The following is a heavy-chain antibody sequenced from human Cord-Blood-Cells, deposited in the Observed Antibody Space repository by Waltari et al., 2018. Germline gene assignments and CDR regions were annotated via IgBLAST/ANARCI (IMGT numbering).Heavy chain of an antibody. CDR1: GGSFSGYY. D-gene: IGHD3-10*01. V-gene: IGHV4-34*01. CDR2: INHSGST. Sequence: VQLQQWGAGLLKPSETLSLTCAVYGGSFSGYYWSWIRQPPGKGREWSGEINHSGSTNYNPSLKSRVTISVDTSKNQFSLKLSSVTAADTAVYYCARDRYFRYGSGSYYYYYGMDVWGQGTTVTVSS. CDR3: ARDRYFRYGSGSYYYYYGMDV. J-gene: IGHJ6*02.